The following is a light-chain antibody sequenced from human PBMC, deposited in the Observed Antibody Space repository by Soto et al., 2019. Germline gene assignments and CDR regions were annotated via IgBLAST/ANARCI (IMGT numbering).Light chain of an antibody. CDR1: QSAGNF. CDR3: QQHNQWPIT. J-gene: IGKJ5*01. CDR2: YIS. V-gene: IGKV3D-15*01. Sequence: EIVMTQSPATLSVSPGKKASLSCRASQSAGNFLAWYQQKPGQAPRLLIYYISTRATGIPARFSGSGSGTEFTLTINSLQSEDSAVYYCQQHNQWPITFGQGTRLEI.